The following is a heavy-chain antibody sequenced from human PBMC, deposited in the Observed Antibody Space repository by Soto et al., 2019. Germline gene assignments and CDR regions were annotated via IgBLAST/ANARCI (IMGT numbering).Heavy chain of an antibody. V-gene: IGHV4-39*01. Sequence: QLQLQESGPGLVKPSETLSLTCTVSGGSISSSSYYWGWIRQPPGKGLEWIGSIYYSGSTDYNPSLKSRVTISVATSKNQCSLKLSSVTAADTAVYYGARPRPSYYGVFGVVTLRGQGTTVTVSS. CDR3: ARPRPSYYGVFGVVTL. CDR2: IYYSGST. CDR1: GGSISSSSYY. J-gene: IGHJ6*02. D-gene: IGHD3-3*01.